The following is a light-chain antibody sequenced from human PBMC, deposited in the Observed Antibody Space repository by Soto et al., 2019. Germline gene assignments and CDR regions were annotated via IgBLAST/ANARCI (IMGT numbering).Light chain of an antibody. J-gene: IGKJ5*01. CDR1: QSISRW. CDR3: QQSYSTPPIT. V-gene: IGKV1-39*01. Sequence: DIQITQSPSTLSASVGDRVTITCRASQSISRWLAWYQQKPGKAPKLLIYAASSLQSGVPSRFSGSGSGTDFTLTISSLQPEDFATYYCQQSYSTPPITFGQGTRLEIK. CDR2: AAS.